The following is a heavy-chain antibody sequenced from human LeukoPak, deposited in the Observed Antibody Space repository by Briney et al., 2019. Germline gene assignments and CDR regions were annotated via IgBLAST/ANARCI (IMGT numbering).Heavy chain of an antibody. CDR2: IYHSGST. Sequence: SETLSLTCAVSGGSISSGGYSWSWIRQPPGKGLEWIGYIYHSGSTYYNPSLKSRVTISVDRSKNQFSLKLSSVTAADTAVYYCAGHVDIVATGWFDPWGQGTLVTVSS. CDR1: GGSISSGGYS. J-gene: IGHJ5*02. D-gene: IGHD5-12*01. CDR3: AGHVDIVATGWFDP. V-gene: IGHV4-30-2*01.